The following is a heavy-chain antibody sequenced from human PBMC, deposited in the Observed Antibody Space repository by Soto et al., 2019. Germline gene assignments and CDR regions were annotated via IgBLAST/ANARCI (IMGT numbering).Heavy chain of an antibody. J-gene: IGHJ5*02. V-gene: IGHV4-4*02. CDR3: ARRIVAGGWKNDFDP. CDR1: GGTVASSHW. D-gene: IGHD6-19*01. Sequence: SETLSFTCGVSGGTVASSHWWSWVRQSPGGGLEWIGNVYHTGDTNFNPSLQGRVTISVDKSNSTASLKLNSLKAADTAIYYCARRIVAGGWKNDFDPWGPGTLVTVSS. CDR2: VYHTGDT.